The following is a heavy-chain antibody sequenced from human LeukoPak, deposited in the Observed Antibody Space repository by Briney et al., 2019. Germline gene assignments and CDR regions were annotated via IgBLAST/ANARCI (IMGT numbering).Heavy chain of an antibody. CDR1: GGSISTNKC. V-gene: IGHV4-4*02. J-gene: IGHJ4*02. Sequence: SGTLSLTCAVSGGSISTNKCWCWVRQAPGRGLEWIGEIFYSGTTNYNPSLKSRVTISVDKSKNQFYMKLSSVTAADAAVYYCVNRLDDYGSFDYWGQGTLVTVSS. CDR3: VNRLDDYGSFDY. CDR2: IFYSGTT. D-gene: IGHD4-17*01.